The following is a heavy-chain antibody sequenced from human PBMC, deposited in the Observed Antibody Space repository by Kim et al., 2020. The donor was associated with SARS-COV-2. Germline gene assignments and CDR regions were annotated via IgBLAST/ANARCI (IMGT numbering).Heavy chain of an antibody. D-gene: IGHD4-4*01. Sequence: SETLSLTCAVYGGSFSGYYWSWIRQPPGKVLEWIGEINHSGRTNYNPSLKSRVTISVDTSKNQFSLKLSSVTAADTALYFCASEISSTVTTDYWGQGILVTVSS. V-gene: IGHV4-34*01. CDR1: GGSFSGYY. J-gene: IGHJ4*02. CDR3: ASEISSTVTTDY. CDR2: INHSGRT.